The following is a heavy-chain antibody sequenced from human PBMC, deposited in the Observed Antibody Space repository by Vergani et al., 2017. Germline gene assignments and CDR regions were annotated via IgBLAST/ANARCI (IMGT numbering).Heavy chain of an antibody. CDR3: ARGDYGILTGYRY. CDR2: INPSGGHT. J-gene: IGHJ4*02. D-gene: IGHD3-9*01. V-gene: IGHV1-46*03. CDR1: GYTFSNYY. Sequence: QVQVVQSGAEVKKSGASVKVSCKTSGYTFSNYYMHWVRQAPGQGLEWMGLINPSGGHTNYAQKFQGRVTMTRDTSTITVYMELSSLRSEDTAIYYCARGDYGILTGYRYLGQGTLVTVSA.